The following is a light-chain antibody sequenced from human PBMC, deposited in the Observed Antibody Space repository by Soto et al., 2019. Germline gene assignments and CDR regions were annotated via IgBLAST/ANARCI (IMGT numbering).Light chain of an antibody. CDR1: QSISDK. V-gene: IGKV3-11*01. Sequence: EIVMTQSPVTLSVSPGERVTLSCRASQSISDKSAWYQQKPGQAPRLLIYDASNRATGIPARFSGSGSGTDFTLTISSLEPEDFAVYYCQQRSNWPPYTFGQGTKLEIK. CDR3: QQRSNWPPYT. CDR2: DAS. J-gene: IGKJ2*01.